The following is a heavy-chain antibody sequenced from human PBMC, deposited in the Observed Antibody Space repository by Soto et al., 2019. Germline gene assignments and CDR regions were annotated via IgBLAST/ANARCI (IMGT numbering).Heavy chain of an antibody. CDR3: AKGYYYDSSGYYRGFDY. D-gene: IGHD3-22*01. Sequence: EVQLLESGGGLVQPGGSLRLSCAASGFTFSSYAMSWVRQAPGKGLEWVSAISGSGGSTYYADSVKGRFTISRDNSKNTLYLQMNSLRAEDTAVYYCAKGYYYDSSGYYRGFDYWGQGTLVTVSS. CDR2: ISGSGGST. CDR1: GFTFSSYA. V-gene: IGHV3-23*01. J-gene: IGHJ4*02.